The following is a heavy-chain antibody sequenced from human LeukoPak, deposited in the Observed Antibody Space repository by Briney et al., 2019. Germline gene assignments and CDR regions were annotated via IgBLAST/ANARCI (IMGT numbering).Heavy chain of an antibody. Sequence: ASVKVSCKASGYTFTGYYMHWVRQAPGQGLEWMGWINPNSGGTNYAQKFQGRVTMTRDTSISTAYMEVSRLRSDDTAVYYCARDYYDSSGYSRFDPWGQGTLVTVSS. CDR1: GYTFTGYY. CDR3: ARDYYDSSGYSRFDP. CDR2: INPNSGGT. J-gene: IGHJ5*02. D-gene: IGHD3-22*01. V-gene: IGHV1-2*02.